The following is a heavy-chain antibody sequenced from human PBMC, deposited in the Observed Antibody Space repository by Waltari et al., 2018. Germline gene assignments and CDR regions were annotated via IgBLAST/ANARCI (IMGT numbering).Heavy chain of an antibody. Sequence: QITLKESGPTLVKPTQTLTLTCTFSGFSLSTSGVGVGWIRQPPGKALEWLALIYWNDDKRYSPSLKSRLTITKDTSKNQVVLTMTNMDPVDTATEYCAHSRGAYDILTGYYWFDPWGQGTLVTVSS. J-gene: IGHJ5*02. V-gene: IGHV2-5*01. D-gene: IGHD3-9*01. CDR1: GFSLSTSGVG. CDR2: IYWNDDK. CDR3: AHSRGAYDILTGYYWFDP.